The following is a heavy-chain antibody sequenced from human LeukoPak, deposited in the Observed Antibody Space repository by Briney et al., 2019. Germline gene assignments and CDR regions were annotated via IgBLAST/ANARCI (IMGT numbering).Heavy chain of an antibody. J-gene: IGHJ4*02. V-gene: IGHV3-48*01. D-gene: IGHD3-9*01. CDR1: GLTFSSYS. CDR2: ISSSSSTI. Sequence: PGGSLRLSCAASGLTFSSYSMNWVRQAPGKGLEWVSYISSSSSTIYYADSVKGRFTISRDNAKNSLYLQMNSLRAEDTAVYYCASRDDIPDYWGQGTLVTVSS. CDR3: ASRDDIPDY.